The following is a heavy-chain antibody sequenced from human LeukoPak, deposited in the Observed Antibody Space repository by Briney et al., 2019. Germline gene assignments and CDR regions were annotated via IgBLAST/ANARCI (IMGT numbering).Heavy chain of an antibody. CDR2: IYTNGSP. CDR3: ARGNGRITIFGVVNDAFDI. J-gene: IGHJ3*02. CDR1: GGSISSYY. D-gene: IGHD3-3*01. V-gene: IGHV4-4*07. Sequence: SETLSLTCTVSGGSISSYYWSWIRQPAGKGLEWIGRIYTNGSPNYNPSLKSRVAMSVDTSKNQFSLKMSSVTAADTAVYYCARGNGRITIFGVVNDAFDIWGQGTMVTVSS.